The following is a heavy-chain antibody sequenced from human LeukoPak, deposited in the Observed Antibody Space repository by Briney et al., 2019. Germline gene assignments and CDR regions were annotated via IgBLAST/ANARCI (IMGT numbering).Heavy chain of an antibody. D-gene: IGHD3-22*01. CDR1: GFTFTSSA. V-gene: IGHV1-58*01. J-gene: IGHJ4*02. Sequence: GASVKVSCKASGFTFTSSAVQWVRQARGQRLEWIGWIVVGSGNTNYAQKFRERVTITRDMSTSTVYMELRSLRSDDTAVYYCGRENYYDGSGSPSASAPIDHWGQGTLVTVSS. CDR3: GRENYYDGSGSPSASAPIDH. CDR2: IVVGSGNT.